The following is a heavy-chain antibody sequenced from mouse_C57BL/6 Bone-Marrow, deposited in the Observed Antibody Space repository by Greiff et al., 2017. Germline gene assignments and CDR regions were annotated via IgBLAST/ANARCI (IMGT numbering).Heavy chain of an antibody. Sequence: VMLVESGPGLVAPSQSLSITCTVSGFSLTSYAISWVRQPPGKGLEWLGVIWTGGGTNYNSALKSRLSISKDNSKSQVFLKMNSLQTDDTARYYCARNRALHYYAMDYWGQGTSVTVSS. CDR3: ARNRALHYYAMDY. D-gene: IGHD3-1*01. V-gene: IGHV2-9-1*01. J-gene: IGHJ4*01. CDR1: GFSLTSYA. CDR2: IWTGGGT.